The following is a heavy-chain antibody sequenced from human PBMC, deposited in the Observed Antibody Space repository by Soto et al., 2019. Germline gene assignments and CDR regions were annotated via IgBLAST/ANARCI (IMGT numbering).Heavy chain of an antibody. CDR3: ARLPYGSGSSLGY. J-gene: IGHJ4*02. CDR2: IGPRDSDT. V-gene: IGHV5-10-1*01. CDR1: GYTFTSYW. Sequence: GESLKISCQGSGYTFTSYWISWVRQMPGKGLEWMGRIGPRDSDTKYSPSFEGHVTISADKSINTAYLQWSTLKASDTAMYFCARLPYGSGSSLGYWGQGTLVTVSS. D-gene: IGHD3-10*01.